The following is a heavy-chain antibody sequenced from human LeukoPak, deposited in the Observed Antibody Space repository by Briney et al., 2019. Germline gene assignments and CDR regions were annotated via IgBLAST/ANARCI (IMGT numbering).Heavy chain of an antibody. CDR2: MYYSGST. CDR1: GGSISSYY. CDR3: ARHRGPRDWFDP. J-gene: IGHJ5*02. V-gene: IGHV4-59*08. Sequence: PSEPLSLTCTVSGGSISSYYWSWIRQPPGKGLEWIGYMYYSGSTNYNPSLKSRVTISVDPSKNQFSLKLSSVTAADTAVYYCARHRGPRDWFDPWGQGTLVTVSS.